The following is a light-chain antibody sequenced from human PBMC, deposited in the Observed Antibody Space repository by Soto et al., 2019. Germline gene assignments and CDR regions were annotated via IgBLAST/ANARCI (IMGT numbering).Light chain of an antibody. V-gene: IGKV1-8*01. CDR2: AAS. CDR1: QGISSY. Sequence: AIGMTQPRSSLAASTGDRRTISCRASQGISSYLAWYQQKPGKXPKXXIYAASTLQSGVPSRFSVTASGTDLTITLRCLQSEDCATYDRQQYYSYPWTFGQGTKVDIK. J-gene: IGKJ1*01. CDR3: QQYYSYPWT.